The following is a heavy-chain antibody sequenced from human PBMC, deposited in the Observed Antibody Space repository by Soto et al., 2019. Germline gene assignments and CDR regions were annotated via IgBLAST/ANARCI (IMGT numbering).Heavy chain of an antibody. CDR2: IFHDGTA. D-gene: IGHD2-8*01. CDR3: ARLVYDTRLKYMYFDF. J-gene: IGHJ4*02. CDR1: GLSFSSGNW. V-gene: IGHV4-4*02. Sequence: PSETLSLTCPVSGLSFSSGNWRTWVRKTPQRGLEYIGEIFHDGTANYYPSFERRVAISVDTSKNQFSLKLTSVTAADTAIYFCARLVYDTRLKYMYFDFWGQGALVTVS.